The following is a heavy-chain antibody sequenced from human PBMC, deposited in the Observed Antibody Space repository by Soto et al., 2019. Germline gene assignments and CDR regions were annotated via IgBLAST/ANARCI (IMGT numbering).Heavy chain of an antibody. CDR2: MQPSTGRT. D-gene: IGHD1-26*01. CDR1: GYSFTSLD. CDR3: ARSVSAGVDF. J-gene: IGHJ4*02. Sequence: QVQLVQSGAEVREPGASVKVSCKASGYSFTSLDINWVRQTAGQGLEWMGWMQPSTGRTGYAQKFQGRVTMTRDTTINRVYLELATLTSDDTAFYYCARSVSAGVDFWGLGTLVTVSS. V-gene: IGHV1-8*01.